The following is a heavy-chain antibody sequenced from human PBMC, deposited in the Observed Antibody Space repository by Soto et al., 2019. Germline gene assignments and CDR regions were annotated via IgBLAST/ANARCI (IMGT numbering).Heavy chain of an antibody. D-gene: IGHD3-10*01. CDR1: GYSFTSYW. J-gene: IGHJ4*02. CDR3: ARSYGSGSYYEYYFDY. V-gene: IGHV5-51*01. Sequence: GESLKISCKGSGYSFTSYWIGWVRQMQGKGLEWMGIIYPGDSDTRYSPSFQGQVTISADKSISTAYLQWSSLKASDTAMYYCARSYGSGSYYEYYFDYWGQGTLVTVSS. CDR2: IYPGDSDT.